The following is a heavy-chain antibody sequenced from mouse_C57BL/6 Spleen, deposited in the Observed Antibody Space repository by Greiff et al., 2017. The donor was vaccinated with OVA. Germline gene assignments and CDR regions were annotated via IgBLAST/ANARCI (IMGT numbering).Heavy chain of an antibody. CDR2: IYPGDGDT. J-gene: IGHJ4*01. CDR1: GYAFSSYW. Sequence: QVQLQQSGAELVKPGASVKISCKASGYAFSSYWMNWVKQRPGKGLEWIGQIYPGDGDTNYNGKFKGKATLTADKSSSTAYMQLSSLTSEDSAVYFCARSHYSNFYAMDYWGQGTSVTVSS. CDR3: ARSHYSNFYAMDY. V-gene: IGHV1-80*01. D-gene: IGHD2-5*01.